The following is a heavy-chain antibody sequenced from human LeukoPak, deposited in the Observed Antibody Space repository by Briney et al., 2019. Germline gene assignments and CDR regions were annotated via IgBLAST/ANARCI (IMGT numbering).Heavy chain of an antibody. D-gene: IGHD3-10*01. J-gene: IGHJ5*02. Sequence: GGPLRLSCAASGFTFSSYSMNWVRQAPGKGLEWVSSISSSSSYIYYADSVKGRFTISRDNAKNSLYLQMNSLRAEDTAVYYCAGDYYGSGSAKFDPWGQGTLVTVSS. CDR3: AGDYYGSGSAKFDP. CDR2: ISSSSSYI. V-gene: IGHV3-21*01. CDR1: GFTFSSYS.